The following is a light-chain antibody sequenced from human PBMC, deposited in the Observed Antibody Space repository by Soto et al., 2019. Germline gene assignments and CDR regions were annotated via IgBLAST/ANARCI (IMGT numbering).Light chain of an antibody. V-gene: IGKV1-5*03. CDR1: QLISSW. J-gene: IGKJ4*01. CDR2: KAS. CDR3: QQLRMYPST. Sequence: IKMTQSPSSVCASVGDTVTITCRASQLISSWLAWYQQKPGKAPKLLIYKASTLKSGVPSRFSGSGSGTEFTLTISSLQPDDFATYYCQQLRMYPSTFGGGNKGDIK.